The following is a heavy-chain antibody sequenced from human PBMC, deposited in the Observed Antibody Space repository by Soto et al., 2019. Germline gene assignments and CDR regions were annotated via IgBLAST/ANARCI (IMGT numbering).Heavy chain of an antibody. CDR3: ASGVYRLAPGRYYYGMDV. Sequence: ASVKVSCKASGYTFTSYAMHWVRQAPGQRLEWMGWINAGNGNTKYSQKFQGRVTITRDTSASTAYMELSSLRSEDTAVYYCASGVYRLAPGRYYYGMDVWGQGTTVTVSS. V-gene: IGHV1-3*01. CDR1: GYTFTSYA. CDR2: INAGNGNT. J-gene: IGHJ6*02. D-gene: IGHD6-19*01.